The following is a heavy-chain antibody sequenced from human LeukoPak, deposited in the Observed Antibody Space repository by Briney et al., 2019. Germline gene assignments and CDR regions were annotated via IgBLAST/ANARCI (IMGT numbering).Heavy chain of an antibody. D-gene: IGHD2-2*01. CDR3: AGELVVPAASHFDY. Sequence: GGSLRLSCAASGFTFSSYSMNWVRQGPGKGREWVSYISSSSSTIYYADSVKGRFTISRDNAKNSLYLQMNSLRAEDTAVYYCAGELVVPAASHFDYWGQGTLVTVSS. J-gene: IGHJ4*02. V-gene: IGHV3-48*01. CDR2: ISSSSSTI. CDR1: GFTFSSYS.